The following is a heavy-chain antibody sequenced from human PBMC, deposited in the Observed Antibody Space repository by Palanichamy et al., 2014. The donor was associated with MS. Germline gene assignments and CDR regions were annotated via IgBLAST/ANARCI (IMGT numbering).Heavy chain of an antibody. CDR3: ARGTTMVRGVINKRSGWIDP. V-gene: IGHV1-46*03. CDR1: GYTFTSYY. D-gene: IGHD3-10*01. CDR2: INPSGGST. Sequence: QVQLVQSGAEVKKPGASVKVSCKASGYTFTSYYMHWVRQAPGQGLEWMGIINPSGGSTSYAQKFQGRVTMTRDTSTSTVYRELSSLRSEDTAVYYCARGTTMVRGVINKRSGWIDPWGQGTLVTVSS. J-gene: IGHJ5*02.